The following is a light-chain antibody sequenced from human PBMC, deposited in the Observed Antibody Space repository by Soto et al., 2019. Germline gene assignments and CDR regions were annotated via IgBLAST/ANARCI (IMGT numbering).Light chain of an antibody. CDR3: QQYNNWPGT. J-gene: IGKJ1*01. CDR2: GAS. Sequence: ETVMTQSPATLSVSPGERATLSCRATHSVGFTLAWYQQKPGQALRLLIYGASTRATGIPARFSGSGSGTEFTLTISSLQSEDFAVYYCQQYNNWPGTFGQGTKVDIK. V-gene: IGKV3-15*01. CDR1: HSVGFT.